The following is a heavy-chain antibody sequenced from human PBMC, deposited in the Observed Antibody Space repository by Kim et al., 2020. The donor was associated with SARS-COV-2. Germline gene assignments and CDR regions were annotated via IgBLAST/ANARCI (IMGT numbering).Heavy chain of an antibody. D-gene: IGHD3-9*01. Sequence: SETLSLTCTVSGGSISSSSYYWGWIRQPPGKGLEWIGSIYYSGSTYYNPSLKSRVTISVDTTKNQFSLRLSPVTAVDTAVYYCARRTGLHNWFDPWGQGTLVTVSS. CDR2: IYYSGST. CDR3: ARRTGLHNWFDP. CDR1: GGSISSSSYY. V-gene: IGHV4-39*01. J-gene: IGHJ5*02.